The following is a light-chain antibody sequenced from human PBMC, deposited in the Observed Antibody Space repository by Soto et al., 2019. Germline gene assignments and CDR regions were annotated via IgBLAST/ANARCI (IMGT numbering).Light chain of an antibody. CDR1: QSPVYSDGVTY. CDR2: QVS. J-gene: IGKJ1*01. V-gene: IGKV2-30*01. Sequence: DVVMTQSPLSLPVTLGQPASISCKSSQSPVYSDGVTYLNWFHQRPGQSPRRLIYQVSNRDSGVPDRFSGSGSGTDFTLKISRVEAEDVGVYYCMQGAHWPWTFDQGTKVEIK. CDR3: MQGAHWPWT.